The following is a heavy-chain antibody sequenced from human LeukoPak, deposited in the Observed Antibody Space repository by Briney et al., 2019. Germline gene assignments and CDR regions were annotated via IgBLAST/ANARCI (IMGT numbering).Heavy chain of an antibody. J-gene: IGHJ5*02. CDR1: GFTFSSYS. CDR2: ISSSSSYI. Sequence: GGSLRLSCAASGFTFSSYSMNWVRQAPGKGLEWVSSISSSSSYIFYADSVKGRFTISRDNAKNSLYLQMNSLRAEDTAVYYCARCGAAADWFDPWGQGTLVTVSS. V-gene: IGHV3-21*01. D-gene: IGHD6-13*01. CDR3: ARCGAAADWFDP.